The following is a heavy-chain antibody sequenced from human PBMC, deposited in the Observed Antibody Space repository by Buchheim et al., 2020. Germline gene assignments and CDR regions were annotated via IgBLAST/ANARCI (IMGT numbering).Heavy chain of an antibody. CDR3: ARDLRHYGAALG. D-gene: IGHD4-17*01. J-gene: IGHJ4*02. V-gene: IGHV3-74*01. CDR2: INSDGSST. CDR1: VFTFSSYW. Sequence: EVQLVESGGGLVQPGGSLRLSCAASVFTFSSYWMHLVRQAPGKGLWWVSRINSDGSSTSYADSVKGRFTISRDNAKNTLYLQMNSLRAQDTDVYYCARDLRHYGAALGWGQGTL.